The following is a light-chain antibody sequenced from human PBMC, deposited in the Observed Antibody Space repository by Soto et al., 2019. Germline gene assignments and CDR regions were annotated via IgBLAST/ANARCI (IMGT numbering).Light chain of an antibody. CDR3: QQYDSSPQT. CDR2: GAS. CDR1: QSVSSSY. J-gene: IGKJ1*01. Sequence: EIVLTQSPGTLSLSPGERATLSCRASQSVSSSYLAWYQQKPGQAPRLLIYGASSRATGIPDRFSGSGSGTDFTLTISRLEPKDFAVYYCQQYDSSPQTFGQGTTVEIK. V-gene: IGKV3-20*01.